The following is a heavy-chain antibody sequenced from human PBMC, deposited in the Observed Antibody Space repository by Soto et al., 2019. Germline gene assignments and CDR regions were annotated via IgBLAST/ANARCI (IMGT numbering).Heavy chain of an antibody. CDR2: ISSSSSTI. V-gene: IGHV3-48*01. Sequence: GGSLRLSCAASGFTFSSYNMNWVRQAPGKGLEWVSYISSSSSTIYYADSVKGRFTISRDNAKNSLYLQMNSLKTEDTAVYYCTTLSITIFGVVLMDVWGQGTTVTVSS. D-gene: IGHD3-3*01. CDR1: GFTFSSYN. CDR3: TTLSITIFGVVLMDV. J-gene: IGHJ6*02.